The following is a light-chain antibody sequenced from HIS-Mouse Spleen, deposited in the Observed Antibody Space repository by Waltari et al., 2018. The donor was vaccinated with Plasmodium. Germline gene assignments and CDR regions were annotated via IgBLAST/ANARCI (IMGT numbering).Light chain of an antibody. Sequence: QSVLTQPPSVSAAPGQKVPISCPGSSPNIGNNYVSWYQQLPGTAPKLLIYDNNKRPSGIPDRFSGSKSGTSATLGITGLQTGDEADYYCGTWDSSLSAGVVFGGGTKLTVL. V-gene: IGLV1-51*01. J-gene: IGLJ2*01. CDR1: SPNIGNNY. CDR2: DNN. CDR3: GTWDSSLSAGVV.